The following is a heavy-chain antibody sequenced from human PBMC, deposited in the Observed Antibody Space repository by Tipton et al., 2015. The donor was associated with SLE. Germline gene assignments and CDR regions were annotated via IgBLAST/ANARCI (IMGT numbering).Heavy chain of an antibody. CDR1: GGSISSHY. J-gene: IGHJ5*02. D-gene: IGHD3-10*01. CDR2: IYYSGST. V-gene: IGHV4-59*11. CDR3: ARDNYYGSGSYLDP. Sequence: TLSLTCTVSGGSISSHYWSWIRQPPGKGLEWIGYIYYSGSTNYNPSLKSRVTISVDTSKNQFSLKLSSVTAADTAVYYCARDNYYGSGSYLDPWGQGTLVTVSS.